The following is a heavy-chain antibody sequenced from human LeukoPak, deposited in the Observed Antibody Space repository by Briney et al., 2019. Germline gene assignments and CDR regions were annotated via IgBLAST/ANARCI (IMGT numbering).Heavy chain of an antibody. CDR1: GFTFSNAW. CDR2: IKSKSDGGTT. D-gene: IGHD3-22*01. Sequence: GGSLRLSCSAPGFTFSNAWMTWVRQAPGKGLEWVGRIKSKSDGGTTDYAAPVKGRFTISRDDSINTLDLQMNSLKSEDTAVYYCATDPIEYYHDTSGSNYWGQGTLVTVSS. CDR3: ATDPIEYYHDTSGSNY. V-gene: IGHV3-15*01. J-gene: IGHJ4*02.